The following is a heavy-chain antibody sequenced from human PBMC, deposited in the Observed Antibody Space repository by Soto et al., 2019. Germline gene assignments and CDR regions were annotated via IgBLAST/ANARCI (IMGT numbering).Heavy chain of an antibody. J-gene: IGHJ2*01. CDR1: GFTFSSYA. V-gene: IGHV3-64*01. Sequence: EVQLVESGGGLVQPGGSLRLSCAASGFTFSSYAMHWVRQAPGKGLEYVSAISSNGGSTYYANSVKGRFTISRDNSKNTLYLQMGSLRAEDMAVYYCARDHYWYFDLWGRGTWSLSPQ. CDR3: ARDHYWYFDL. CDR2: ISSNGGST.